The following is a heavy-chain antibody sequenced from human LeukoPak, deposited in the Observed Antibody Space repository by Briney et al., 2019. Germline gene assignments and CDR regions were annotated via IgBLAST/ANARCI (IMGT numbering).Heavy chain of an antibody. J-gene: IGHJ4*02. CDR1: GGSISSSSYH. CDR2: IYYSGST. D-gene: IGHD4-17*01. V-gene: IGHV4-39*01. Sequence: PSETLSLTCTVSGGSISSSSYHWGWIRQPPGKGLEWIGSIYYSGSTYYNPSLKSRVTISVDTSKNQFSLKLSSVTAADTAVYYCARLPYGDPFDYWGQGTLVTVSS. CDR3: ARLPYGDPFDY.